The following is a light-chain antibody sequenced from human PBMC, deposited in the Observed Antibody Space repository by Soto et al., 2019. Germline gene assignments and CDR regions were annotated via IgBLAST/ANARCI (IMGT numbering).Light chain of an antibody. Sequence: QSVLTQPPSASGSPGQSVTISCTGTSSDVGGFNSVSWYQQHPGRAPKLLIYEVSKRPSGVPDRFPASKSDNTASLTVSGLQAEDEADYYCSSYAGSRNLVFGGGTKLTVL. J-gene: IGLJ3*02. CDR3: SSYAGSRNLV. V-gene: IGLV2-8*01. CDR1: SSDVGGFNS. CDR2: EVS.